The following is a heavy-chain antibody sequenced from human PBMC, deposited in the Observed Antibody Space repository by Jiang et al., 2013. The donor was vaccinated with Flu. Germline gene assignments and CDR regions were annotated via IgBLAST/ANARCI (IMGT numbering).Heavy chain of an antibody. D-gene: IGHD6-19*01. V-gene: IGHV1-3*01. CDR2: INAGNGNT. Sequence: QLVESGAEVKKPGASVKVSCKASGYTFTSYAMHWVRQAPGQRLEWMGWINAGNGNTKYSQKFQGRVTITRDTSASTAYMELSSLRSEDTAVYYCARGSPVAGIRGYWGQGTLVTVSS. CDR1: GYTFTSYA. CDR3: ARGSPVAGIRGY. J-gene: IGHJ4*02.